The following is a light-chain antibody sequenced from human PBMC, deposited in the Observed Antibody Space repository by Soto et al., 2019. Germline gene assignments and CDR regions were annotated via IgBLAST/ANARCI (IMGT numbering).Light chain of an antibody. Sequence: QSVLTQPPSVSAAPGQKVTISCSGSSSNIGGNSVSWYQQLPGTAPKLLIYDDTKRPSGIPDRFSGSKSGTSATLGITGFQTGEEADYYCGSWDSSLSAYVFGTGNKGTV. V-gene: IGLV1-51*01. CDR3: GSWDSSLSAYV. CDR2: DDT. J-gene: IGLJ1*01. CDR1: SSNIGGNS.